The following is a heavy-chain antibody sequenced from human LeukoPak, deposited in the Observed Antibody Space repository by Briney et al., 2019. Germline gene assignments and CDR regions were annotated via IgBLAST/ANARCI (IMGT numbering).Heavy chain of an antibody. CDR3: AREESEDIVVVPAATVGLDP. CDR1: GYTFTSYD. V-gene: IGHV1-8*01. Sequence: ASVKVSCKASGYTFTSYDINWVRQATGQGLEWMGWMNPNSGNTGYTQKFQGRVTITADESTSTAYMELSSLRSEDTAVYYCAREESEDIVVVPAATVGLDPWGQGTLVTVSS. D-gene: IGHD2-2*01. CDR2: MNPNSGNT. J-gene: IGHJ5*02.